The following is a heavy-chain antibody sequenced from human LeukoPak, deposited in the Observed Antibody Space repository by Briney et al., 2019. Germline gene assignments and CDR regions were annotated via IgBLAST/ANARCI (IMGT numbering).Heavy chain of an antibody. CDR3: ARVTYDFWSSPTYYMDV. CDR2: ISSSSSTI. V-gene: IGHV3-48*01. Sequence: AGGSLRLSCAASGFTFSSYSMNWVRQAPGKGLEWVSYISSSSSTIYYADSVKGRFTISRDNAENSLYLQMNSLRAEDTAVYYCARVTYDFWSSPTYYMDVWGKGTTVTVSS. J-gene: IGHJ6*03. D-gene: IGHD3-3*01. CDR1: GFTFSSYS.